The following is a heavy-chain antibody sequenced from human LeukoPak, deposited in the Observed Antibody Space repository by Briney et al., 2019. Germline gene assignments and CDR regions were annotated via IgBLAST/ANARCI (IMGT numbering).Heavy chain of an antibody. CDR2: ISGSGVAT. CDR1: GFTFSNYG. V-gene: IGHV3-23*01. J-gene: IGHJ4*02. Sequence: PGGSLRLSCAASGFTFSNYGMSWVRQAPGKGLEWVSVISGSGVATYYADSVKGRFTISRDNSKNTLYLQMNSLRAEDTAIYYCARYRYFWDYWGQGTLVTVSS. CDR3: ARYRYFWDY. D-gene: IGHD3-3*01.